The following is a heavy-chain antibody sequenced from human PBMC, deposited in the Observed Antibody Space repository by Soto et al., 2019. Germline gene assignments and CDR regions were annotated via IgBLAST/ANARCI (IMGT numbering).Heavy chain of an antibody. CDR2: ISGSGGSV. Sequence: EVQLLESGGDLVQPGGSLRLSCAASGFTFSGYAMAWVRQAPGKVLEWVSGISGSGGSVSYADSVKGRFIISRDNSKNTLVRQLNSLRADDTAVYWCEKVKEWERLVGDYWGQGTLVNVSS. CDR3: EKVKEWERLVGDY. J-gene: IGHJ4*02. CDR1: GFTFSGYA. D-gene: IGHD1-26*01. V-gene: IGHV3-23*01.